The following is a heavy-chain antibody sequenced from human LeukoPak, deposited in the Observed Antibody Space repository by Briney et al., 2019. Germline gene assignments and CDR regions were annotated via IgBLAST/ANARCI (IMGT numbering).Heavy chain of an antibody. J-gene: IGHJ2*01. CDR2: IYYSGST. Sequence: PSETLSLTCTVSGGSISSYYWSWIRQPPGKGLEWIGYIYYSGSTNYNPSLKSRVTISVDTSKNQFSLKLSSVTAADTAVYYCARRGSYWYFDLWGRGTLVTVSS. D-gene: IGHD3-16*01. CDR3: ARRGSYWYFDL. V-gene: IGHV4-59*08. CDR1: GGSISSYY.